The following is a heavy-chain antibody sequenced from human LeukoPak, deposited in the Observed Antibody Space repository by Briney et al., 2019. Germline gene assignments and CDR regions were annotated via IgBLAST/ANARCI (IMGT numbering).Heavy chain of an antibody. CDR2: ISSSGSTI. V-gene: IGHV3-48*03. CDR1: GFIFSDFE. Sequence: GGSLRLSCGASGFIFSDFEMNWVRQAPGKGLGWVAYISSSGSTIYYADSLRGRFTVSRDNARNSLYLQMNSLRLEDTAVYYCAREDGEGIFYYMDVWGKGTTVTVS. J-gene: IGHJ6*03. D-gene: IGHD2-21*01. CDR3: AREDGEGIFYYMDV.